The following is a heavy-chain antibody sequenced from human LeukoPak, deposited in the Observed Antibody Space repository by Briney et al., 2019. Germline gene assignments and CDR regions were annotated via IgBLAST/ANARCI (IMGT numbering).Heavy chain of an antibody. Sequence: SETLSLTCAVYGGSFSGYYWSWIRQPPGKGLEWIGEINHSGSTNYNPSLKSRVTISVDTSKNQFSLKLSSVTAADTAVYYCARGRVGHDYVWGSHYSPYFDYWGQGTLVTVSS. CDR1: GGSFSGYY. CDR2: INHSGST. V-gene: IGHV4-34*01. CDR3: ARGRVGHDYVWGSHYSPYFDY. D-gene: IGHD3-16*01. J-gene: IGHJ4*02.